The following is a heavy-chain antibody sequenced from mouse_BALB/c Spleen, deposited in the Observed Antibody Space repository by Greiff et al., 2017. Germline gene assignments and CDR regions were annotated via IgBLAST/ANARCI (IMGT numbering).Heavy chain of an antibody. CDR1: GYNFTSYW. V-gene: IGHV1-55*01. J-gene: IGHJ4*01. Sequence: VQLQQPGAELVKPGTSVKLSCKASGYNFTSYWINWVKLRPGQGLEWIGDIYPGSGSTNYNEKFKSKATLTVDTSSSTAYMQLSSLASEDSALYYCASHTVVAPYYAMDYWGQGTSVTVSS. CDR3: ASHTVVAPYYAMDY. D-gene: IGHD1-1*01. CDR2: IYPGSGST.